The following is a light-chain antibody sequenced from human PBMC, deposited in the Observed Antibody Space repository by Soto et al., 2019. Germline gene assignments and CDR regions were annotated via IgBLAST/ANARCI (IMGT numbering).Light chain of an antibody. V-gene: IGKV1-17*03. Sequence: DIQMTQSPSAMSASVGDRVTITCRASQDISNYLAWFQQKPGKAPQRLIYGASSSQRGVPSRFSGSGSGTEFSLTISSLQPEDFATYYCLQHNSFPRTFGQGTKVDIK. CDR1: QDISNY. CDR2: GAS. J-gene: IGKJ1*01. CDR3: LQHNSFPRT.